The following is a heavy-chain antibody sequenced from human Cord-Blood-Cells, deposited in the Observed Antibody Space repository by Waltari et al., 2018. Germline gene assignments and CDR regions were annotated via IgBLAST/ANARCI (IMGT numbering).Heavy chain of an antibody. Sequence: QVQLQESGPGLVKPSETLSLTCAVSGYSISSGYYWGWIRQPPGKGLEWIGSIYHSGSTYYNPSLKSRVTISVDTSKNQFSLKLSSVTAADTAVYYCARVPGYGGNSGTHWFDPWGQGTLVTVSS. D-gene: IGHD4-17*01. CDR3: ARVPGYGGNSGTHWFDP. V-gene: IGHV4-38-2*01. CDR1: GYSISSGYY. CDR2: IYHSGST. J-gene: IGHJ5*02.